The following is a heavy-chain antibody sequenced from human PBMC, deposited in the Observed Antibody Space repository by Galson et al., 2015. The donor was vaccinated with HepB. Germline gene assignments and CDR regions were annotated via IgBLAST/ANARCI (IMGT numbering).Heavy chain of an antibody. CDR3: ARGVRFLEWFLSYYMDV. D-gene: IGHD3-3*01. V-gene: IGHV4-39*07. CDR2: INESGTT. J-gene: IGHJ6*03. CDR1: GGSISSSSYY. Sequence: ETLSLTCTVSGGSISSSSYYWGWIRQPPGKGLEWVGEINESGTTNYNPSLTSRVTISLGTSKNQFSLNLSSVTAADTAVYYCARGVRFLEWFLSYYMDVWGKGTTVTVSS.